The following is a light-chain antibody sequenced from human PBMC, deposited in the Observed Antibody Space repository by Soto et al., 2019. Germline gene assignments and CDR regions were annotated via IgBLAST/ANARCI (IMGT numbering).Light chain of an antibody. CDR3: NSYISSGTLV. CDR1: SSDVGGYNY. V-gene: IGLV2-14*01. CDR2: EVS. Sequence: QSVLTQPASVAGSPGQSITISCTGTSSDVGGYNYVSWYQQHPGEAPKLMIYEVSNRPSGVSIRFSGSKSGNTASLTISGLQAEDEADYYCNSYISSGTLVFGTGTKLTVL. J-gene: IGLJ1*01.